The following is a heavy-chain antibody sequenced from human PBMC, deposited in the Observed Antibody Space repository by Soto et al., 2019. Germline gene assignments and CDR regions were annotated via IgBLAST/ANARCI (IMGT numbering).Heavy chain of an antibody. D-gene: IGHD3-22*01. V-gene: IGHV3-21*01. J-gene: IGHJ5*02. CDR3: ARIGRYYDSSGYLNWFDP. CDR1: GFTFSSYS. CDR2: ISSSSSYI. Sequence: PGGSLRLSCAASGFTFSSYSMNWVRQAPGKGLEWVSSISSSSSYIYYADSVKGRFTISRDNAKNSLYLQMNSLRAEDTAVYYCARIGRYYDSSGYLNWFDPWGHGTLVTVSS.